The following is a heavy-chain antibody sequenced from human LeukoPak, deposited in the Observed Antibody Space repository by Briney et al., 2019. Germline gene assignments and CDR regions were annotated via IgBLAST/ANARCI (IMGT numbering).Heavy chain of an antibody. CDR3: IKDAPNGSIDY. Sequence: AGGSLRLSCVTSGFTFGDFVMHWVRQAPGKGLECVSTISWTGDKVAYAGSVKGRLTVSRDNAKNSLFLQMNSLRTDDTALYYRIKDAPNGSIDYWGQGTLVTVSS. J-gene: IGHJ4*02. CDR2: ISWTGDKV. CDR1: GFTFGDFV. D-gene: IGHD2-8*01. V-gene: IGHV3-9*01.